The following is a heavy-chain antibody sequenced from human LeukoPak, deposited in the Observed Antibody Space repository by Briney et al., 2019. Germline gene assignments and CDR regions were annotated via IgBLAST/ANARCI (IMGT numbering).Heavy chain of an antibody. J-gene: IGHJ5*02. CDR2: IHYDGGNE. D-gene: IGHD2-2*01. Sequence: GGSLRLSCAASGFTFSTYGMHWVRQAPGKGLEWVAFIHYDGGNEYNGDSVKGRITISRDNSKNTLYLQMNSLRPEDTAVYYCARGLPSSTRTYNWFDPWGPGTLVTVSS. CDR3: ARGLPSSTRTYNWFDP. V-gene: IGHV3-30*02. CDR1: GFTFSTYG.